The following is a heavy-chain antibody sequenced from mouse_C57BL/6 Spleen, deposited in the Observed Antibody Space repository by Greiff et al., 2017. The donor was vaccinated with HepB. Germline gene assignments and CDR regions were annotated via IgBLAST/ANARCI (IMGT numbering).Heavy chain of an antibody. V-gene: IGHV1-26*01. D-gene: IGHD1-1*01. CDR3: ARIGGDYGSSYDY. Sequence: VQLQQSGPELVKPGASVKISCKASGYTFTDYYMNWVKQSHGKSLEWIGDINPNNGGTSYNQKFKGKATLTVDKSSSTAYMELRRLTSDDSAVYYCARIGGDYGSSYDYWGQGTTLTVSS. CDR1: GYTFTDYY. CDR2: INPNNGGT. J-gene: IGHJ2*01.